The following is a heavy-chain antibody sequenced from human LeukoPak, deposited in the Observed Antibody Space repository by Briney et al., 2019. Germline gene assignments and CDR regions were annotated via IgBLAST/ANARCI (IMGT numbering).Heavy chain of an antibody. CDR2: IMPLFGTA. Sequence: SVKVSCKTSGGTFNNSAISWVRQAPGQGLEWLGGIMPLFGTAGYAQKFQGRVTITKDESTRTVYLELTSLTSDDTAVYYCARDVHGDYGSGWFNPWGQGTLVSVSS. CDR3: ARDVHGDYGSGWFNP. CDR1: GGTFNNSA. V-gene: IGHV1-69*05. J-gene: IGHJ5*02. D-gene: IGHD4-17*01.